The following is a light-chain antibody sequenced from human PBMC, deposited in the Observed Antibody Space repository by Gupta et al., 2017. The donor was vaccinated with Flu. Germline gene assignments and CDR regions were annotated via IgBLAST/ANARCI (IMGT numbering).Light chain of an antibody. J-gene: IGLJ3*02. CDR1: SSNIGSNT. CDR3: AAWDDSLKGV. V-gene: IGLV1-44*01. Sequence: QSVLPPPPSSSGPPGQRVTIPCSGSSSNIGSNTVNWYQQLPGTAPKLLIYSNNQRPSGVPDRFSGSKSGTSASLAISGLQSEDEAHYYCAAWDDSLKGVFGGGTKLTVL. CDR2: SNN.